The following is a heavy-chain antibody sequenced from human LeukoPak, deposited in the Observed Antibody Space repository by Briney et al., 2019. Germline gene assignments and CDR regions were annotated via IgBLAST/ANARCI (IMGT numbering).Heavy chain of an antibody. CDR3: VRVSISRLGADLLYDV. CDR1: GFTFRTYS. J-gene: IGHJ6*02. D-gene: IGHD3-3*01. Sequence: RGSLRLSCVASGFTFRTYSMNGFRQAPGKGLEWVSTMTPGDTYIYYTDSVKGRFTISRDDAKNSLYLQMSSLRAEDTAVYYCVRVSISRLGADLLYDVWGQGTTVLVSS. V-gene: IGHV3-21*01. CDR2: MTPGDTYI.